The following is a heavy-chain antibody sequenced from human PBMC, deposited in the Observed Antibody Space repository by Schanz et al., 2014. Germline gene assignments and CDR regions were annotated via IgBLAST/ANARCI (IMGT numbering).Heavy chain of an antibody. CDR2: IIPIHGIV. CDR1: GGTFSSYS. J-gene: IGHJ4*02. D-gene: IGHD1-7*01. Sequence: QVQLVQSGAEVKKPGSSVKVSCKASGGTFSSYSISWVRQAPGQGLEWMGRIIPIHGIVNYAQRFQDRVRITADKSTSTAYMELSSLRSDDTAVYYCARGRGSDWNYGTLDYWGQGTLVTVSS. V-gene: IGHV1-69*02. CDR3: ARGRGSDWNYGTLDY.